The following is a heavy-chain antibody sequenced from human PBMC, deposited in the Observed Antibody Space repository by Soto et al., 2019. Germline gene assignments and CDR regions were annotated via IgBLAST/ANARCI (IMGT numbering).Heavy chain of an antibody. D-gene: IGHD2-2*02. CDR1: GGTFSSYT. V-gene: IGHV1-69*08. J-gene: IGHJ6*02. Sequence: QVQLVQSGAEVKKPGSSVKVSCKASGGTFSSYTISWVRQAPGQGLEWMGRIIPILGIANYAQKFQGRVTITAXXSXSXXYMELSSLRSEDTAVYYCARDNGPNILYYYYGMDVWGQGTTVTVSS. CDR3: ARDNGPNILYYYYGMDV. CDR2: IIPILGIA.